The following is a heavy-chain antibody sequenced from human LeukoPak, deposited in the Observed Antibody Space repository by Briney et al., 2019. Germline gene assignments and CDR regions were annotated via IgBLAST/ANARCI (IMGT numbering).Heavy chain of an antibody. D-gene: IGHD3-22*01. V-gene: IGHV6-1*01. CDR1: GDSVSSNSAA. Sequence: SQTLSLTCAISGDSVSSNSAAWNWIRQSPSRGLEWLGRTYYRSKWYNDYAVSVKSRITINPDTSKNQFSLQMNSVTPEDTAVYYCAESSGYDEYFQHWGQGTLVTVSS. J-gene: IGHJ1*01. CDR3: AESSGYDEYFQH. CDR2: TYYRSKWYN.